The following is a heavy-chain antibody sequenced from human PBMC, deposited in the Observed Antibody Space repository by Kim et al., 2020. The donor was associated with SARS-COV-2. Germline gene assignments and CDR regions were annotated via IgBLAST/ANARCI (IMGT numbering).Heavy chain of an antibody. J-gene: IGHJ4*02. Sequence: GGSLRLSCAASGFTFNTFGMFWVRQAPGKGLEWVSYIDSNNGHVQYADSVKGRFTVSRDNAKNSLYLHMNSLRAEDTAVYYCARDLQEQIRGWGLWGRGTLVTVSS. V-gene: IGHV3-21*05. CDR2: IDSNNGHV. D-gene: IGHD3-10*01. CDR3: ARDLQEQIRGWGL. CDR1: GFTFNTFG.